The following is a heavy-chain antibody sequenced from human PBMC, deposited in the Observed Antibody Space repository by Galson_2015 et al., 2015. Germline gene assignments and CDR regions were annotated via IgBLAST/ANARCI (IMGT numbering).Heavy chain of an antibody. Sequence: SLRLSCAASGFSFSSYEMNWVRQAPGKGLEWVSYISSSGTTIYYADSVKGRFTISRDNAKKSLYLKMNSLRAEDTAVYYCARDSQYNSPLYYMDVWGKGTTVTVSS. CDR2: ISSSGTTI. CDR3: ARDSQYNSPLYYMDV. D-gene: IGHD1-14*01. J-gene: IGHJ6*03. V-gene: IGHV3-48*03. CDR1: GFSFSSYE.